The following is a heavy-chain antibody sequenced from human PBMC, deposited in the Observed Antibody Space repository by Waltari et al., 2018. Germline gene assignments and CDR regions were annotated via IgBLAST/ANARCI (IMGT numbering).Heavy chain of an antibody. Sequence: QVQLQESGPGLVKPSQTLSLTCTVSGGSISSGGYYWSWIRQHPGKGLEWMGYIYYSGTTYYNPSLKSRINISVDTSKNLFSLKLSSVTAADTAVYYCAREERQWLGAFDYWGQGTLVTVSS. J-gene: IGHJ4*02. D-gene: IGHD6-19*01. V-gene: IGHV4-31*03. CDR1: GGSISSGGYY. CDR3: AREERQWLGAFDY. CDR2: IYYSGTT.